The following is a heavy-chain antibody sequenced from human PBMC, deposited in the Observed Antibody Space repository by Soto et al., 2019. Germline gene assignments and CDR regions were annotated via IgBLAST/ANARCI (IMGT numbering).Heavy chain of an antibody. CDR3: ARGIQLWPITYYFDY. D-gene: IGHD5-18*01. CDR2: IYYSGTT. V-gene: IGHV4-28*03. Sequence: SETLSLTCAVSGYSISSSNWWGWIRQPPGKGLEWIGYIYYSGTTYYNPSLKSRVTISVDTSKNQFSLKLSSVTAADTAVYYCARGIQLWPITYYFDYWGQGTLVTVSS. J-gene: IGHJ4*02. CDR1: GYSISSSNW.